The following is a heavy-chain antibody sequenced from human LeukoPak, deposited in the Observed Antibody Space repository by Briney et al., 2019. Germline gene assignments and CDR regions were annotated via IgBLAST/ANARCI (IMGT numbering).Heavy chain of an antibody. J-gene: IGHJ4*02. D-gene: IGHD3-22*01. CDR2: ISADNGNT. Sequence: ASVKVSCKASGYTFTTHGISWVRQAPGQGLEWMRWISADNGNTKYTQKLQGRVTMTTDTSTSTAYMELRSLRSDDTAVYYCARVSYDSSGYYHDPYWGQGTLVIVSS. V-gene: IGHV1-18*01. CDR3: ARVSYDSSGYYHDPY. CDR1: GYTFTTHG.